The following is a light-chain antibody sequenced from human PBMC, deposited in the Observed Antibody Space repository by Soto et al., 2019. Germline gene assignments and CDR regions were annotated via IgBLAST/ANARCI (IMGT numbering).Light chain of an antibody. CDR1: SSNIGSNA. V-gene: IGLV1-44*01. CDR2: STN. J-gene: IGLJ2*01. CDR3: AAWDDSLTALL. Sequence: QSVLTQPPSASGTPGQRVTISCSGSSSNIGSNAVNWYQQLPGTAPKLLMYSTNQRPSGVPDRFSGSKSGTSASLGISGLQSEDEADYYCAAWDDSLTALLFGGGTKLTVL.